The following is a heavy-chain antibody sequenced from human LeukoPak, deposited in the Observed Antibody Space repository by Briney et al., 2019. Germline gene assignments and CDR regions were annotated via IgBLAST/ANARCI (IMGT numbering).Heavy chain of an antibody. D-gene: IGHD3-16*01. V-gene: IGHV4-59*01. CDR2: VYSIGST. CDR1: GGSISTYY. CDR3: AREHSVGGGLDAFYM. J-gene: IGHJ3*02. Sequence: SETLSLTCTVSGGSISTYYWNWIRQAPGKGLEWIGYVYSIGSTPSNPTLSTRVTISVDTSKNQFSQRLTSVTAADTAVYYCAREHSVGGGLDAFYMWGQGTMVTVS.